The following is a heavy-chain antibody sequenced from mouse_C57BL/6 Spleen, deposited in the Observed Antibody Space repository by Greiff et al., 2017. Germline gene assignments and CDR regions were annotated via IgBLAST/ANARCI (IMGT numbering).Heavy chain of an antibody. CDR2: ISSGGDYI. D-gene: IGHD4-1*01. CDR1: GFTFSSYA. V-gene: IGHV5-9-1*02. CDR3: TRGANWSFAY. Sequence: EVKVVESGEGLVKPGGSLKLSCAASGFTFSSYAMSWVRQTPEKRLEWVAYISSGGDYIYYADTVKGRFTISRDNARNTLYLQMSSLKSEDTAMYYCTRGANWSFAYWGQGTLVTVSA. J-gene: IGHJ3*01.